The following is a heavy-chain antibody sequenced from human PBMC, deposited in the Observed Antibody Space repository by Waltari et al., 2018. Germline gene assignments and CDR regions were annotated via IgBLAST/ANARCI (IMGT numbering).Heavy chain of an antibody. Sequence: EVQLAESGGAVVRPGGSLRLTCVASGFKFTDYGMSWVRRVPGKGLEWVSGITWNGGSISYSDAVKGRFTITRDNDKNSLSLQMTSLRVEDTALYYCARYLNWGLPRFDNWGQGTQVTVSS. V-gene: IGHV3-20*04. CDR2: ITWNGGSI. CDR1: GFKFTDYG. D-gene: IGHD3-16*01. J-gene: IGHJ4*02. CDR3: ARYLNWGLPRFDN.